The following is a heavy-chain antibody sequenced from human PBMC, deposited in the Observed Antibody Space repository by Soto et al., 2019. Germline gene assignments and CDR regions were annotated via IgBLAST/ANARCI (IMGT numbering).Heavy chain of an antibody. J-gene: IGHJ2*01. CDR3: AKDGGYDTGPSDRKVFFRYFDL. V-gene: IGHV3-23*01. CDR2: ISGSGGST. Sequence: PGGSLRLSCAASGFTFSSYAMSWVRQAPGKGLEWVSAISGSGGSTYYADSVKGRFTISRDNSKNTLYLQMNSLRAEDTAVYYCAKDGGYDTGPSDRKVFFRYFDLWGRGTLVTVSS. D-gene: IGHD3-9*01. CDR1: GFTFSSYA.